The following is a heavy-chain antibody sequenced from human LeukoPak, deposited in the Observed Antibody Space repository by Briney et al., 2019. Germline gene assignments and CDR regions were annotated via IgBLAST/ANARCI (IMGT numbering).Heavy chain of an antibody. CDR1: GGSISSSSYY. J-gene: IGHJ4*02. CDR2: IYYSGST. CDR3: ARYRGANGYYFDY. D-gene: IGHD3-10*01. V-gene: IGHV4-39*07. Sequence: SETLSLTCTVYGGSISSSSYYWGWIRQPPGKGLEWIGSIYYSGSTYYNPSLKSQVTISVDTSKNQFSLKLSSVTAADTAVYYCARYRGANGYYFDYWGQGTLVTVSS.